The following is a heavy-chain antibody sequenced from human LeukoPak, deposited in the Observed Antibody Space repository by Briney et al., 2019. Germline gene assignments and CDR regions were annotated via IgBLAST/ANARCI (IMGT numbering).Heavy chain of an antibody. CDR3: ARVPTTVTTVYFDY. CDR1: GFTVSSNY. V-gene: IGHV3-53*01. CDR2: IYSGGST. J-gene: IGHJ4*02. D-gene: IGHD4-17*01. Sequence: GGSLRLSCAASGFTVSSNYMSWVRQAPGKGLEWVSVIYSGGSTYYADSVKGRFTISRDNSKDTLYLQMNSLRAEDTAVYYCARVPTTVTTVYFDYWGQGTLVTVSS.